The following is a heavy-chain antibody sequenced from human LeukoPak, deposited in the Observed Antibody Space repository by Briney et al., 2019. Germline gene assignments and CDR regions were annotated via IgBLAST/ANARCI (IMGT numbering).Heavy chain of an antibody. CDR1: GGSISSSSYY. D-gene: IGHD2-8*01. CDR2: INYSGNT. V-gene: IGHV4-39*01. Sequence: PSETLSLTCTVSGGSISSSSYYWGWIRQPPGQGLEWIGSINYSGNTYYNPSLKSRVTMSVDTSKNQLSLKLSSVTATDTAVYYCARHRYGTFDYWGQGTLVTVSS. CDR3: ARHRYGTFDY. J-gene: IGHJ4*02.